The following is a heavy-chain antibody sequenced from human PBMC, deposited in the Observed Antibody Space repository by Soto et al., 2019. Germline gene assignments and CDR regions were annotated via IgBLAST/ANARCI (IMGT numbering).Heavy chain of an antibody. V-gene: IGHV4-31*03. CDR3: ARGEYYYDTGGYFDL. CDR1: GGSISSGGYY. CDR2: IYYSGST. Sequence: QVQLQESGPGLVKPSQTLSLTCTVSGGSISSGGYYWSWIRQHPGKGLEWIGYIYYSGSTYYNPSLKGRVTISVDTSKNPFSLKLSSVTAADTAVYYCARGEYYYDTGGYFDLWGRGTLVTVSS. D-gene: IGHD3-22*01. J-gene: IGHJ2*01.